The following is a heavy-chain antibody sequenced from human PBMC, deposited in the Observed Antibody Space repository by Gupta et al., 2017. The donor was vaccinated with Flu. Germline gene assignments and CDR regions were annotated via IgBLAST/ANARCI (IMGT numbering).Heavy chain of an antibody. CDR2: ISSSSSYI. V-gene: IGHV3-21*01. CDR3: ARDRRHTYGDYGDYAFDI. J-gene: IGHJ3*02. D-gene: IGHD4-17*01. CDR1: GFTFSSYS. Sequence: EVQLVESGGGLVKPGGSLRLSCAASGFTFSSYSMNWVRQAPGKGLEWVSSISSSSSYIYYADSVKGRFTISRDNAKNSLYLQMNSLRAEDTAVYYCARDRRHTYGDYGDYAFDIWGQGTMVTVSS.